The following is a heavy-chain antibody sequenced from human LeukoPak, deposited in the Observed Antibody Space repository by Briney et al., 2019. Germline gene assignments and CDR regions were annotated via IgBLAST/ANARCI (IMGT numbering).Heavy chain of an antibody. Sequence: GASVKVSCKASGYIFDIYALIWVRQAPGQGLEWMGWINTNTGNPTYAQGFTGRFVFSLDTSVSTAYLQISSLKAEDTAVYYCARGLIAAAGPSSCWGQGTLVTVSS. D-gene: IGHD6-13*01. CDR2: INTNTGNP. J-gene: IGHJ4*02. CDR3: ARGLIAAAGPSSC. V-gene: IGHV7-4-1*02. CDR1: GYIFDIYA.